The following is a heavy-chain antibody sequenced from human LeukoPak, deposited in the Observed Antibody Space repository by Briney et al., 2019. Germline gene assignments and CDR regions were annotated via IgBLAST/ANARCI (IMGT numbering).Heavy chain of an antibody. CDR1: GYTFTTYA. Sequence: GASVKVSCKTSGYTFTTYAISWVRQAPGQGLERMGWINVYNGYTNYARNLQGRVTMTTDTSTSTACMELRSLRSDDTAVYYCARVECSSTTCYDDYWGQGTLVTVSS. J-gene: IGHJ4*02. CDR2: INVYNGYT. CDR3: ARVECSSTTCYDDY. D-gene: IGHD2-2*01. V-gene: IGHV1-18*01.